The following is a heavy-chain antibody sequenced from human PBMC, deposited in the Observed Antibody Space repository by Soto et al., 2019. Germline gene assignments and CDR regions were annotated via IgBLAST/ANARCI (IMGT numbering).Heavy chain of an antibody. CDR3: ARDRRVRGTLNWFDP. CDR1: GFTLSSYG. Sequence: GGSLRLSCAASGFTLSSYGMHWVRQAPGKGLEWVAVIWYDGSNKYYADSVKGRFTISRDNSKNTLYLQMNSLRAEDTAVYYCARDRRVRGTLNWFDPWGQGTLVTVSS. D-gene: IGHD3-10*01. V-gene: IGHV3-33*01. CDR2: IWYDGSNK. J-gene: IGHJ5*02.